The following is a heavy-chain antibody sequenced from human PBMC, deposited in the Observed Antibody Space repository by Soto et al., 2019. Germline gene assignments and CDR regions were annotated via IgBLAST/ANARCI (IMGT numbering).Heavy chain of an antibody. Sequence: SETLSLTCTVSGGSINSGGYYWSWIRQHPEKGLEWIGYIYYSGSSYYNPSLKSRVTISVDTSKNHFSLKLNSVTAADAAVYYCARDSNGGAEYFQHWGQGTMVTVSS. CDR3: ARDSNGGAEYFQH. J-gene: IGHJ1*01. CDR1: GGSINSGGYY. V-gene: IGHV4-31*03. CDR2: IYYSGSS. D-gene: IGHD6-25*01.